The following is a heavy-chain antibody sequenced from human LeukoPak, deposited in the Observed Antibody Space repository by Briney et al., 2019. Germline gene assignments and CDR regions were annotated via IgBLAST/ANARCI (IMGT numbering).Heavy chain of an antibody. J-gene: IGHJ5*02. Sequence: GGSLRLSCAASGSTFRAYAMHWVRQAPGKGLEWLAVISNDGTIQYYADSVKGRFTISRDNAKNSLYLQMNSLRAEDTAVYYCARCLVEYSSSSGGWFDPWGQGTLVTVSS. CDR2: ISNDGTIQ. V-gene: IGHV3-30*04. CDR1: GSTFRAYA. CDR3: ARCLVEYSSSSGGWFDP. D-gene: IGHD6-6*01.